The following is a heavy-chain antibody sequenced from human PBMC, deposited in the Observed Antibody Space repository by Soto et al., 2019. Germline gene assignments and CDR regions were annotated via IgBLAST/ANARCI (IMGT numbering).Heavy chain of an antibody. Sequence: SETLSVTCTVSGGFIISCAWSWSLQPPGKGLEWIGYIYYSGSTNYNPSLKSRVTISVDTSKNQFSLKLSSVTAADTAVYYCARGRSPIQRVYNWFDPWGQGTLVTVS. CDR1: GGFIISCA. D-gene: IGHD2-21*01. CDR2: IYYSGST. V-gene: IGHV4-59*01. CDR3: ARGRSPIQRVYNWFDP. J-gene: IGHJ5*02.